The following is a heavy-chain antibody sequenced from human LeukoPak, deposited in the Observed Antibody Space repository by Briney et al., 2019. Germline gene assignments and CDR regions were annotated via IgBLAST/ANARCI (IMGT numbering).Heavy chain of an antibody. CDR3: AKKVSPGYYYRAEYFQH. Sequence: PGRSLRLSCAASGFTFSSYAMHWVRQAPGKGLEWVAVISYDGSNKYYADSVKGRFTISRDNSKNTLYLQMNSLRAEDTAVYYCAKKVSPGYYYRAEYFQHWGQGTLVTVSS. CDR2: ISYDGSNK. V-gene: IGHV3-30*04. D-gene: IGHD3-22*01. J-gene: IGHJ1*01. CDR1: GFTFSSYA.